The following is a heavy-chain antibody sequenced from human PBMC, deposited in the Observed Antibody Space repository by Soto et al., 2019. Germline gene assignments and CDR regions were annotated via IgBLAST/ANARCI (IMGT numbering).Heavy chain of an antibody. D-gene: IGHD5-12*01. CDR2: IYYSGST. J-gene: IGHJ4*02. Sequence: SETLSLTCTVSGGSISSYYWSWIRQPPGKGLEWIGYIYYSGSTNYNPSLKSRVTISVDTSKNQFSLKLSSVTAADTAVYYCARDREATTYYFDYWGQGTLVTVSS. CDR1: GGSISSYY. V-gene: IGHV4-59*01. CDR3: ARDREATTYYFDY.